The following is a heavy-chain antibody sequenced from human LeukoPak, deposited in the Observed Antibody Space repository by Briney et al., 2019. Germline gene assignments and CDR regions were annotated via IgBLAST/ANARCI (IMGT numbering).Heavy chain of an antibody. CDR1: GFTFSSYW. J-gene: IGHJ6*03. V-gene: IGHV3-74*01. CDR3: ARPRRPYYYDSSGLDYCYMDV. D-gene: IGHD3-22*01. Sequence: PGGSLRLSCAASGFTFSSYWMHWVRQAPGKGLVWVSRINTDGSSTSYADSVKGRFTISRDNAKNTLHLQMNSVRAEDTDVYYCARPRRPYYYDSSGLDYCYMDVWGKGTTVTVSS. CDR2: INTDGSST.